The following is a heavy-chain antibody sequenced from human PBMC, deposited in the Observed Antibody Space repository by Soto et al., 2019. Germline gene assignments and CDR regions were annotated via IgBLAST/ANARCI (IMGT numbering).Heavy chain of an antibody. D-gene: IGHD3-3*01. J-gene: IGHJ4*02. CDR1: GYTFSNYA. V-gene: IGHV1-18*04. CDR3: ARAISLIIAAPAY. CDR2: VSPYNGNA. Sequence: VASVKVSCKTSGYTFSNYAISWVRQAPGQGLEWMGWVSPYNGNANYTEKFQGRVSMTTDTSTTTAYMELTSLTSDDTAIYYCARAISLIIAAPAYWGQGTLVTVSS.